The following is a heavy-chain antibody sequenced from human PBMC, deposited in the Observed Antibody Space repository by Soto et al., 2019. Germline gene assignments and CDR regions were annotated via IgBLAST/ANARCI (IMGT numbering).Heavy chain of an antibody. CDR1: GASISSGGYS. J-gene: IGHJ3*02. D-gene: IGHD6-19*01. V-gene: IGHV4-30-2*01. Sequence: SETLSLTCAVSGASISSGGYSWTWIRQPPGKGLEWIGYIYHSGSTYYNPSLKSRVTISVDRSKNQFSLKLSSVTAADTAVYYCARQWPGDAFDIWGQGTMVTVS. CDR3: ARQWPGDAFDI. CDR2: IYHSGST.